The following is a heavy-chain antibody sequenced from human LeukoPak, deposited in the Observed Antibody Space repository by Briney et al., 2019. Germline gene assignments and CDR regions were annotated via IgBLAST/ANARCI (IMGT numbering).Heavy chain of an antibody. Sequence: PGRSLRLSCAASGFTFDDYAMHWVRHAPGKGLEWVSTIGWNSGSIGYPDSVKGRFTISRDNAKNSLYLQMNSLRAEDTAFYYCAKDGRWLQLEYYFDYWGQGTLVTVSS. V-gene: IGHV3-9*01. D-gene: IGHD5-24*01. CDR1: GFTFDDYA. J-gene: IGHJ4*02. CDR3: AKDGRWLQLEYYFDY. CDR2: IGWNSGSI.